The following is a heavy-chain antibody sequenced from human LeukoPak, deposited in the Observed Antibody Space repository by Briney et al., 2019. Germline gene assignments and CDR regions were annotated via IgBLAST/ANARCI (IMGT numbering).Heavy chain of an antibody. V-gene: IGHV1-69*13. Sequence: SVKVSCKASGYTFTSYGISWVRQAPGQGLEWMGGIIPIFGTPNYAQKFQGRLTITADESTSTAYMELSSLRSADTALYYCARDTRIAAAEYSFDLWGQGTLVTVSS. J-gene: IGHJ4*02. D-gene: IGHD6-13*01. CDR1: GYTFTSYG. CDR3: ARDTRIAAAEYSFDL. CDR2: IIPIFGTP.